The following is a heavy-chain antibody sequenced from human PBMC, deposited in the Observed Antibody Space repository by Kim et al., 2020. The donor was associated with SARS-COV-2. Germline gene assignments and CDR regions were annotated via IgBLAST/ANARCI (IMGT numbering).Heavy chain of an antibody. CDR3: ASDPQYNWNSYGFDY. Sequence: DSGKGRFTISRDNAKNSLYLQMNSLRAEETAVYYCASDPQYNWNSYGFDYWGQGTLVTVSS. J-gene: IGHJ4*02. D-gene: IGHD1-7*01. V-gene: IGHV3-7*03.